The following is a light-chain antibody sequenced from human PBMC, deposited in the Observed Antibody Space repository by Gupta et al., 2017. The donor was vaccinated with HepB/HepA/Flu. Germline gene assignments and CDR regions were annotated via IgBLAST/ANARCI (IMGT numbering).Light chain of an antibody. CDR2: QDT. CDR3: QAWDSSTVV. Sequence: SYALTQPPSVSVSPGQTASITCSGDKLGHKYVCWYQQKPGQSPVLVIYQDTKRPSGIPERFSGSNSGNTATLTISGTQAMDEDDYYCQAWDSSTVVFGGGTKLTVL. V-gene: IGLV3-1*01. CDR1: KLGHKY. J-gene: IGLJ2*01.